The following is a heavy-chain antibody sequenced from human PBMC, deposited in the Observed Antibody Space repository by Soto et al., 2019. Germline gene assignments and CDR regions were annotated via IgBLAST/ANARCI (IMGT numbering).Heavy chain of an antibody. CDR1: GYTSTDYA. CDR3: ARDNLLFDISSGLFPIGLFDP. CDR2: INAGNGNT. J-gene: IGHJ5*02. Sequence: GASVKVSCKASGYTSTDYAIHWVRQAPGQRLEWMGWINAGNGNTKYSQKFQDRVTITRDTSASTAYMELSSLRSEDTAMYYCARDNLLFDISSGLFPIGLFDPWGQGALVTVSS. V-gene: IGHV1-3*01. D-gene: IGHD3-3*01.